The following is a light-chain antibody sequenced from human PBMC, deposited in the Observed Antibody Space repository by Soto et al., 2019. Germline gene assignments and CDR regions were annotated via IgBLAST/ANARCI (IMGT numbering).Light chain of an antibody. CDR2: AAS. CDR1: QDIGTY. V-gene: IGKV1-39*01. Sequence: DIQMTQSPSSLSASIGDSVIITCRASQDIGTYLNWYQHKPGKAPKHLIYAASSLQTGVPSRFTGSGYGTEFTLTIDSLQPEDFATYYCQQSYTTPRITFGQGTRLEIK. J-gene: IGKJ5*01. CDR3: QQSYTTPRIT.